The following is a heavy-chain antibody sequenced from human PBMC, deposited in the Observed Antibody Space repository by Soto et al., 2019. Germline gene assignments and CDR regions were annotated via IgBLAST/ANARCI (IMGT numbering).Heavy chain of an antibody. V-gene: IGHV4-34*01. Sequence: QVQLQQWGAGLLKPSETLSLTCAVYGGFVSSGSYYWSWIRQPPGKGLEWIGEMSHSGGTHFNPSLKSRVTISVDTSKNQFSLKMSSVTAADTALYYCARVERGTATTVVDAFDIWGPGTMFTVFS. CDR2: MSHSGGT. CDR3: ARVERGTATTVVDAFDI. J-gene: IGHJ3*02. CDR1: GGFVSSGSYY. D-gene: IGHD1-1*01.